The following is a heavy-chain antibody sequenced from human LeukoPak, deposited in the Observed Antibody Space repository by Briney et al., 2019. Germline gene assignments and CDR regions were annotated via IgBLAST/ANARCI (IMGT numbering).Heavy chain of an antibody. CDR3: ARDIVSHCSGGSCYNWFDP. J-gene: IGHJ5*02. CDR1: GFTFSSYG. D-gene: IGHD2-15*01. Sequence: GRSLRLSCAASGFTFSSYGMHWVRQAPGKGLDWVAVIWYDGSNKYYADSVKGRFTISRDNSKNTLYLQMNSLRAEDTAVYYCARDIVSHCSGGSCYNWFDPWGQGTLVTVSS. V-gene: IGHV3-33*01. CDR2: IWYDGSNK.